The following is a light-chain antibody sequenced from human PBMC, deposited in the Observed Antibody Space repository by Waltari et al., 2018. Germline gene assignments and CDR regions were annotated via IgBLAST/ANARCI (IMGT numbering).Light chain of an antibody. V-gene: IGKV3-11*01. CDR1: QSVRGY. CDR3: QQRYIWPPIT. CDR2: DAS. Sequence: EIVLTQSTATLSLSPGERATLSCRASQSVRGYLAWYQQRPGQAPRLLIFDASNRATGIPARFSGSGSGTDFTLTISSLEPEDFAVYYCQQRYIWPPITFGQGTRLDIK. J-gene: IGKJ5*01.